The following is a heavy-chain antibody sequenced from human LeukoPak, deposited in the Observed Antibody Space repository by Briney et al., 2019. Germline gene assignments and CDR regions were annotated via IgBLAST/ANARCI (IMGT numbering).Heavy chain of an antibody. CDR3: AKGPVVPVATYFFDY. CDR1: GFTCDDYG. CDR2: INWNGGST. J-gene: IGHJ4*02. D-gene: IGHD2-2*01. Sequence: SGGSLRLSCAASGFTCDDYGMSWVRQAPGKGLEWVSGINWNGGSTGYADSVKGRFTISRDNAKNSLYLQMNSLRAEDTAVYYCAKGPVVPVATYFFDYWGQGTLVIVSS. V-gene: IGHV3-20*04.